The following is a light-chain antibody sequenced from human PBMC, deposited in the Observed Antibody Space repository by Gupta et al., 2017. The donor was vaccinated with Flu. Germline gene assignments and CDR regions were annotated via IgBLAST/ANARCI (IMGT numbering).Light chain of an antibody. CDR3: ASSDASMSGLL. CDR1: STNVGSNI. Sequence: TISCSGTSTNVGSNIVVCYQQLHGTKPNILMIWGSRRPSGVPARCSGSSSGGKASLVISGVRSEEEGDDYYASSDASMSGLLFGGGTKLTVL. V-gene: IGLV1-47*01. J-gene: IGLJ2*01. CDR2: WGS.